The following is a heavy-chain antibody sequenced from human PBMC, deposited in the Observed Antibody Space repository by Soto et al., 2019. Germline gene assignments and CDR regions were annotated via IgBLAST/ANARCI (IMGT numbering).Heavy chain of an antibody. CDR1: GFTFSSYG. D-gene: IGHD2-15*01. CDR3: AKDFRYCSGGSCYSVAFDI. J-gene: IGHJ3*02. V-gene: IGHV3-30*18. CDR2: ISYDGSNK. Sequence: GGSLRLSCAASGFTFSSYGMHWVRQAPGKGLEWVAVISYDGSNKYYADSVKGRFTISRDNSKNTLYLQMNSLGAEDTAVYYCAKDFRYCSGGSCYSVAFDIWGQGTMVTVSS.